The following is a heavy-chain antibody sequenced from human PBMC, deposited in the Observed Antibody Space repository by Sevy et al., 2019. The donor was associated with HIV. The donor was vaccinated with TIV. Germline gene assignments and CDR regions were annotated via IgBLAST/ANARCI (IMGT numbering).Heavy chain of an antibody. CDR3: AGEYYNDSLNAFDI. J-gene: IGHJ3*02. CDR2: IYYSGST. Sequence: SETLSLTCTVSGGSVSSGSYYWSWIRQPPGKGLEWIGYIYYSGSTNYNPSLKSRVTISVDTSKNQFSLKLSSVTAADTAVYYCAGEYYNDSLNAFDIWAQGTMVTVSS. CDR1: GGSVSSGSYY. D-gene: IGHD3-22*01. V-gene: IGHV4-61*01.